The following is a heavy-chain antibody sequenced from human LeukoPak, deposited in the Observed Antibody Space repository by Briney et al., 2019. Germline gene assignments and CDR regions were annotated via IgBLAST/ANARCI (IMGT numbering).Heavy chain of an antibody. CDR1: GDSVSSNSAA. V-gene: IGHV6-1*01. Sequence: PSQTLSLTCAISGDSVSSNSAAWNWNRQSPSRGLEWLGRTYYRSKWYYDYAQSVKRRITINPDTSKSQFSLHLNSVTPEDTAVYYCTRHLADHGMDVWGQGTTVTVS. CDR3: TRHLADHGMDV. CDR2: TYYRSKWYY. J-gene: IGHJ6*02.